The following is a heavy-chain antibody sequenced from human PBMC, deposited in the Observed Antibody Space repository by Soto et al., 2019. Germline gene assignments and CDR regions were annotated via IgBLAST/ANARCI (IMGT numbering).Heavy chain of an antibody. CDR2: ISGDGGST. V-gene: IGHV3-23*01. CDR3: ARNTFFDD. J-gene: IGHJ4*02. Sequence: GGSLRLSCAASGFTFSRYAMSWVRQAPGKGLEWVSGISGDGGSTYYADSVKGRFTISRDNSKNTLYLQMNSLRAEDTAVYYCARNTFFDDWGQGTLVTVSS. CDR1: GFTFSRYA.